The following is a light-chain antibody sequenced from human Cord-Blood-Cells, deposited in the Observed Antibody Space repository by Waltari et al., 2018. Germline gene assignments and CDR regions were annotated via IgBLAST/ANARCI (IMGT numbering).Light chain of an antibody. CDR1: SSDVGGYNY. J-gene: IGLJ3*02. CDR2: DVS. V-gene: IGLV2-14*01. Sequence: QSALTQPASVSGSPGQSITISCTGTSSDVGGYNYVSWYQQHPGKAPKLMIYDVSNRPSGGSNRFSVSKSVNTSSLIISGLQAEDEADYYCSSYTSSSTWVFGGGTKLTVL. CDR3: SSYTSSSTWV.